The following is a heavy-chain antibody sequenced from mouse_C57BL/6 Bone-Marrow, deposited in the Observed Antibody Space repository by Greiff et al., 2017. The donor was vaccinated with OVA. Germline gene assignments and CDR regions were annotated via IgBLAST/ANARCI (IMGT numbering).Heavy chain of an antibody. J-gene: IGHJ3*01. D-gene: IGHD2-4*01. Sequence: LQESGPELVKPGASVKISCKASGYSFTSYYIHWVKQRPGQGLEWIGWIYPGSGNTKYNEKFKGKATLTADTSSSTAYMQLSSLTSEDSAVYYCALYDYAWFAYWGQGTLVTVSA. CDR1: GYSFTSYY. CDR2: IYPGSGNT. CDR3: ALYDYAWFAY. V-gene: IGHV1-66*01.